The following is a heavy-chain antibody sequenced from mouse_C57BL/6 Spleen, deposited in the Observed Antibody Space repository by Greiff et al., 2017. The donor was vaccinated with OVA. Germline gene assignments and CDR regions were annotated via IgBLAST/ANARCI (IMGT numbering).Heavy chain of an antibody. J-gene: IGHJ4*01. Sequence: EVKLMESGGDLVKPGGSLKLSCAASGFTFSSYGMSWVRQTPDKRLEWVATISSGGSYTYYPDSVKGRFTISRDNAKNTLYLQMSSLRSEDTALYYCARDGYYGYYAMDYWGQGTSVTVSS. CDR2: ISSGGSYT. V-gene: IGHV5-6*01. CDR1: GFTFSSYG. CDR3: ARDGYYGYYAMDY. D-gene: IGHD2-3*01.